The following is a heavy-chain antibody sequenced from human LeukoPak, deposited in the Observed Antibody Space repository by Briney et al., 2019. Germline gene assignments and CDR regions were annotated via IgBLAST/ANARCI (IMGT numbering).Heavy chain of an antibody. CDR3: AKSGSHYYYYYMDV. J-gene: IGHJ6*03. CDR2: IRYDGSNK. V-gene: IGHV3-30*02. D-gene: IGHD6-19*01. CDR1: GFTFSSYG. Sequence: GGSLRLSCAASGFTFSSYGMHWVRQAPGKGLEWVAFIRYDGSNKYYADSVRGRFTISRDNSKNTLYLQISSLRAEETAVYYCAKSGSHYYYYYMDVWGKGTTVTVSS.